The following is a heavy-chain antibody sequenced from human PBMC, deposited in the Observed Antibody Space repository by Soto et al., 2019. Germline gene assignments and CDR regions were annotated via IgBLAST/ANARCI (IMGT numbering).Heavy chain of an antibody. J-gene: IGHJ4*02. CDR1: GGSISTYY. CDR2: IYYSGST. CDR3: ASSSTWHIIDY. D-gene: IGHD6-13*01. V-gene: IGHV4-59*08. Sequence: PSETLSLTCAVSGGSISTYYWSWIRQPPGKGLEWIGYIYYSGSTNYNPSLKSRVTISVDTSKNQFSLKLSSVTAADTAVYYCASSSTWHIIDYWGQGTLVTVSS.